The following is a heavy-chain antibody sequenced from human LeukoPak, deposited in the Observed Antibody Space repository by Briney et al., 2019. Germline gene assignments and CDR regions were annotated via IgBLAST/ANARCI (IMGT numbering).Heavy chain of an antibody. CDR3: ATSWGPDTSAFRWGRDGMDV. CDR1: GLTFNNYA. J-gene: IGHJ6*02. Sequence: GGSLRLSCAVTGLTFNNYAMSWVRQAPGKGLEWVSAISKSGDHTYYAASAKGRFTIYRDNSKNTQYLQMNSLRAEDTAVYYCATSWGPDTSAFRWGRDGMDVWGQGTTVIVS. D-gene: IGHD3-16*01. V-gene: IGHV3-23*01. CDR2: ISKSGDHT.